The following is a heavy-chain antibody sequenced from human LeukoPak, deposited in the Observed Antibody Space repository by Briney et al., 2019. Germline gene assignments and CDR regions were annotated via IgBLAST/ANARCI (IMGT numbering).Heavy chain of an antibody. CDR2: IYYSGST. CDR3: ARLDYGDNLDY. CDR1: GGSISSGGYY. V-gene: IGHV4-31*03. D-gene: IGHD4-17*01. J-gene: IGHJ4*02. Sequence: SETLSLTCTVSGGSISSGGYYWSWIRQHPGKGLEWIGYIYYSGSTYYNPSLKSRVTISVDTSKNQFSLKLSSVTAADTAVYYCARLDYGDNLDYWGQGTLVTVSS.